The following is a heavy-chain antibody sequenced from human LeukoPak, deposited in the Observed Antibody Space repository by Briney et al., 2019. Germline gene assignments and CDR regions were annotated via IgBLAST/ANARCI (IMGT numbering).Heavy chain of an antibody. D-gene: IGHD6-25*01. V-gene: IGHV4-38-2*02. CDR1: GYSISSGYY. CDR3: ARGLIGYHTVFDY. J-gene: IGHJ4*02. Sequence: KPSETLPLTCTVSGYSISSGYYWGWIRQPPEKALEWIASIYHSGTAYYNPSLKSRVTMSVDTSMNQFSLRLSSVTAADTAVYYCARGLIGYHTVFDYWGQGSLVTVSS. CDR2: IYHSGTA.